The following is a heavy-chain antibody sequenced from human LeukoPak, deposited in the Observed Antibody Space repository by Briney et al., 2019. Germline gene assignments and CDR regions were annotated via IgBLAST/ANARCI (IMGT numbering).Heavy chain of an antibody. CDR2: LNPNSGDT. D-gene: IGHD4-11*01. J-gene: IGHJ4*02. V-gene: IGHV1-2*02. CDR1: GYTFTDYY. CDR3: VRDLYMASPSPDY. Sequence: ASVKVSCKASGYTFTDYYMHWVRQAPGQGLEWMGWLNPNSGDTNYAQKFRGRVTMTRDTSITTAYMELTTLTSDDTAVYYCVRDLYMASPSPDYWGRGTLVTVSS.